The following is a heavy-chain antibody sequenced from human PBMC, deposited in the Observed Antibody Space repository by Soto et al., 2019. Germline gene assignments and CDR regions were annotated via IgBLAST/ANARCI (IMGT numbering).Heavy chain of an antibody. CDR2: ISSSSSYI. CDR3: ARVPSVGYCSSTSCQGDYYYGMDV. Sequence: GGSLRLSCAASGFTFSSYSMNWVRQAPGKGLEWVSSISSSSSYIYYADSVKGRFTISRDNAKNSLYLQMNSLRAEDTAVYYCARVPSVGYCSSTSCQGDYYYGMDVWGQGATVTVSS. CDR1: GFTFSSYS. D-gene: IGHD2-2*01. J-gene: IGHJ6*02. V-gene: IGHV3-21*01.